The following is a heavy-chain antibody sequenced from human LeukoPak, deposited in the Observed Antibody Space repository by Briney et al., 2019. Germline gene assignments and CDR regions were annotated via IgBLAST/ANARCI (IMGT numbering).Heavy chain of an antibody. D-gene: IGHD3-22*01. CDR1: GGSISSYY. CDR3: ASLNYYDSSGRATYFDY. V-gene: IGHV4-59*12. CDR2: IYYSGST. Sequence: SETLSLTCTVSGGSISSYYWSWIRQPPGKGLEWIGYIYYSGSTNYNPSLKSRVTISVDTSKNQFSLKLSSVTAADTAVYYCASLNYYDSSGRATYFDYWGQGTLVTVSS. J-gene: IGHJ4*02.